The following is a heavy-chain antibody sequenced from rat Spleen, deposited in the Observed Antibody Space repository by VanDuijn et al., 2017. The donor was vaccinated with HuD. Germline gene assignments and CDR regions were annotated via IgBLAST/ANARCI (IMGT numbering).Heavy chain of an antibody. CDR1: GFTFSDYG. D-gene: IGHD4-3*01. J-gene: IGHJ3*01. V-gene: IGHV5-29*01. CDR3: VRQDTSGYSNWFAY. CDR2: ISYDGETT. Sequence: EVQLVESGGGLVQPGRSLKLSCADSGFTFSDYGMAWIRQAPKKGLEWVAYISYDGETTYHRNSVTGRFTVSRENAKSTLYFLMDSLRSEDTATYYCVRQDTSGYSNWFAYWGQGTLVTVSS.